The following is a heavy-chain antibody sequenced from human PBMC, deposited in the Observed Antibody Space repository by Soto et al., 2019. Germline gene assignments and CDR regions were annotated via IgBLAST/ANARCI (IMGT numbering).Heavy chain of an antibody. CDR3: AHRHDHSYNSSGPFDY. J-gene: IGHJ4*02. CDR1: EFSLSTSGVG. V-gene: IGHV2-5*02. CDR2: VYWDDDK. Sequence: SGPTLANPTQTLTLTRTFSEFSLSTSGVGVGWIRQPPGQALEWLALVYWDDDKRYSPSLKSRLTITKGTSKNQVVLTMTNMDPVDTATYYCAHRHDHSYNSSGPFDYWGQGTLVTVSS. D-gene: IGHD3-22*01.